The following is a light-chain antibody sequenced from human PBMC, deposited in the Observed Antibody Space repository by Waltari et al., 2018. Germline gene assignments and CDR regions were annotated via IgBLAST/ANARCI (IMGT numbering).Light chain of an antibody. CDR3: SSYTTSDTLV. Sequence: QSALTQPASVSGSPGQSLTHSCTGTRSDVGAYNYVPCYQQHPGRAPRLMIYGVTIRPSGVSIRFSGSKSGNTASLTISGLQPEDEAYYYCSSYTTSDTLVFAGGTKLTVL. V-gene: IGLV2-14*03. J-gene: IGLJ2*01. CDR1: RSDVGAYNY. CDR2: GVT.